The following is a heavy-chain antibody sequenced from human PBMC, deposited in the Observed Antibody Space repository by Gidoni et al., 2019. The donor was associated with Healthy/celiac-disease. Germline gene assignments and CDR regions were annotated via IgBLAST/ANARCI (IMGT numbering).Heavy chain of an antibody. Sequence: QVQLVQSGAEVKKPGSSVQVSCKPSGGTLSSYAIRWVRQAPGQGLEWMGRIIPILGIANYAQKFQGRVTITADKSTSTAYMERSSLRSEDTAVYYCARAGLGCSGGSCYSDWFDPWGQGTLVTVSS. J-gene: IGHJ5*02. CDR3: ARAGLGCSGGSCYSDWFDP. D-gene: IGHD2-15*01. CDR1: GGTLSSYA. CDR2: IIPILGIA. V-gene: IGHV1-69*04.